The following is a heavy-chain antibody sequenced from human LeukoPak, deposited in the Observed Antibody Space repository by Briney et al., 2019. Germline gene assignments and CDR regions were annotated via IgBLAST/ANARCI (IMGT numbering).Heavy chain of an antibody. CDR1: GYTFTDYA. J-gene: IGHJ4*02. Sequence: GASVKVSCKASGYTFTDYAMNWVRQAPGQGLEWMGWINTNSGNPTYAQGFTGRFVFSLDTSVSMAYLHISSLKAEDTAVYYCARVGYHASRIYSPSIYWGQGTLVTVSS. CDR2: INTNSGNP. V-gene: IGHV7-4-1*04. CDR3: ARVGYHASRIYSPSIY. D-gene: IGHD3-10*01.